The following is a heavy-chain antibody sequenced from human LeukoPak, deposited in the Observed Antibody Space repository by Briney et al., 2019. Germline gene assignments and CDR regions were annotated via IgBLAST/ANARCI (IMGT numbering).Heavy chain of an antibody. V-gene: IGHV3-30-3*01. CDR1: GFTFSSYA. CDR3: ARDPYYYDSSGESCGDY. CDR2: ISYDGSNK. Sequence: RSLRLSCAASGFTFSSYAMHWVRQAPGKGLEWVAVISYDGSNKYYADSVKGRFTISRDNSKNTLYLQMNSLRAEDTAVYYCARDPYYYDSSGESCGDYWGQGTLVTVSS. J-gene: IGHJ4*02. D-gene: IGHD3-22*01.